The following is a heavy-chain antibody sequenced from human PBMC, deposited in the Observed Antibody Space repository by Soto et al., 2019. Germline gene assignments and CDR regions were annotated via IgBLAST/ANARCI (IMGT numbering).Heavy chain of an antibody. D-gene: IGHD6-6*01. V-gene: IGHV1-3*01. CDR2: ISAGNGNT. CDR1: GYTFTSYA. CDR3: ARDAYSSSELGYGMDV. Sequence: QVQLVQSGAEVKKPGASVKVSCKASGYTFTSYAMHWVRQAPGQRLEWMGWISAGNGNTKYSQKFQGRVTMTWDTAASTASMELSSLRSEDTAVYYCARDAYSSSELGYGMDVWGQGTTVTVSS. J-gene: IGHJ6*02.